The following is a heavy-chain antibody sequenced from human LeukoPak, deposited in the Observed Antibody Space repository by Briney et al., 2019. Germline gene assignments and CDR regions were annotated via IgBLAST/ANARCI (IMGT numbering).Heavy chain of an antibody. CDR1: GFTFSSYA. D-gene: IGHD3-22*01. CDR3: ARAVYYYDSSGYREDY. V-gene: IGHV3-23*01. Sequence: GGSLRLSCAASGFTFSSYAMSWVRQAPGKGLEWVSAISGSGGSTYYADSVKGRFTISRDNSKNTLYLQMNSLRAEDTAVYYCARAVYYYDSSGYREDYWGQGTLVTVSS. J-gene: IGHJ4*02. CDR2: ISGSGGST.